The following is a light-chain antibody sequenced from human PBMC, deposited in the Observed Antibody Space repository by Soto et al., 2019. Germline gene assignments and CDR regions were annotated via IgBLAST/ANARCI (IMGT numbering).Light chain of an antibody. CDR3: QHYNSYSEA. CDR1: QSISSW. Sequence: DIQMTQSPSTLSASVGDRVTITCRASQSISSWLAWYQQKPGKAPKLLIYDASSLESGVPSRFSGSGSGTELTLTISSLQPDDFETYYCQHYNSYSEAFGQGTKVDIK. CDR2: DAS. J-gene: IGKJ1*01. V-gene: IGKV1-5*01.